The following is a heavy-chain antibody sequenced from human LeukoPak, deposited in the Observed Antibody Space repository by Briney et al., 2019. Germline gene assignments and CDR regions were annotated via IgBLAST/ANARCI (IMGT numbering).Heavy chain of an antibody. D-gene: IGHD6-13*01. V-gene: IGHV3-23*01. CDR2: ISDNGGST. J-gene: IGHJ4*02. CDR1: GFTFSSYA. Sequence: AGSLRLSCAASGFTFSSYAMSWVRQAPGEGLEWVSTISDNGGSTYYADSVKGRFTISRDNSKNTLYLQMNSLRAEDTAVYYCAKPPPDSSSWLFDYWGQGALVTVCS. CDR3: AKPPPDSSSWLFDY.